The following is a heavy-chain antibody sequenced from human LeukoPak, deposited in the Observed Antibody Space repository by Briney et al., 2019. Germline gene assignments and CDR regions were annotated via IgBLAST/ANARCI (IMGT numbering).Heavy chain of an antibody. V-gene: IGHV3-23*01. D-gene: IGHD6-13*01. CDR1: GFTFSSYA. CDR2: ISGSGGST. CDR3: AKAEHRQYSGSWLSTPDY. J-gene: IGHJ4*02. Sequence: PGGSLRLSCAASGFTFSSYAMSWVRQAPGKGLEWVSAISGSGGSTYYADSVKGRFTISRDNSKNTLYLQMNSLRAEDTAVYYCAKAEHRQYSGSWLSTPDYWGQGTLVTVSS.